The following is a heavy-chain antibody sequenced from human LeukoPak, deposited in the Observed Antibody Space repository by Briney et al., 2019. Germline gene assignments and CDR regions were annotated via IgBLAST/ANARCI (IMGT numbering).Heavy chain of an antibody. Sequence: GGSLRLSCAASGFTFSSYSMNWVRQAPGKGLEWVSYISSSSSTIYYADSVKGRFTTSRDNAKNSLYLQMNSLRAEDTAVYYCARDDYGAPEDYWGQGTLVTVSS. CDR3: ARDDYGAPEDY. V-gene: IGHV3-48*01. CDR1: GFTFSSYS. CDR2: ISSSSSTI. D-gene: IGHD4-17*01. J-gene: IGHJ4*02.